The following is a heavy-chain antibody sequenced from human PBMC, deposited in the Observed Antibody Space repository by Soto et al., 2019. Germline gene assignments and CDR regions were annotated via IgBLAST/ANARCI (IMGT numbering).Heavy chain of an antibody. V-gene: IGHV4-59*08. Sequence: SETLSLTCTVSGGSISSYYWSWFRQPPGKGLEWIGYIYYSGSTTYNPSLKSRVTISVDTSKNQFSLKLNSVTAADTAVYYCARLPLYGSGRALEYYYYGMDVWGQGTTVTVSS. CDR2: IYYSGST. CDR3: ARLPLYGSGRALEYYYYGMDV. D-gene: IGHD3-10*01. CDR1: GGSISSYY. J-gene: IGHJ6*02.